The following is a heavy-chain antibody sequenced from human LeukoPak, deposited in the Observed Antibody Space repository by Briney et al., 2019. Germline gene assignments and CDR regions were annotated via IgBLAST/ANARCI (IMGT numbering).Heavy chain of an antibody. Sequence: SETLSLTCTVSGDSISTYYWSWIRQPPGKGLEWIGYIYYSGSTNYNPSLKSRVTISVDTSKNQFSLRLRSVTAADTAVYYCARGMRGFQVVFGFWGQGTLVTVSS. CDR2: IYYSGST. V-gene: IGHV4-59*01. D-gene: IGHD2-15*01. CDR1: GDSISTYY. J-gene: IGHJ4*02. CDR3: ARGMRGFQVVFGF.